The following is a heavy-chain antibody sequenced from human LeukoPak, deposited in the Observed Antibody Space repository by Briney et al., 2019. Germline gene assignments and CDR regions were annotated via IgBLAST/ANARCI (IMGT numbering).Heavy chain of an antibody. D-gene: IGHD5-24*01. Sequence: SWIRQAPGKGLEWVSAISGSGGSTYYADSVKGRLTISRDNSKNTLYLQMNSLRAEDTAVYYCAKSGYNRFDYWGQGTLVTVSS. CDR3: AKSGYNRFDY. CDR2: ISGSGGST. V-gene: IGHV3-23*01. J-gene: IGHJ4*02.